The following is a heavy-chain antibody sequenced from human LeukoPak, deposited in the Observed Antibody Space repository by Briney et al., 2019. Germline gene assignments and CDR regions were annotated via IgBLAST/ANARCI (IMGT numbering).Heavy chain of an antibody. Sequence: GGSLRLSCAASGLTFSSHWMHWVRQAPGKGLVWVSRIDAEGSGTTYVDSVKGRFTISRDNATSTLYLQMYSLRAEGTAVYYCARGSGEGATDYWGQGTLITVSS. J-gene: IGHJ4*02. CDR1: GLTFSSHW. CDR3: ARGSGEGATDY. CDR2: IDAEGSGT. D-gene: IGHD1-26*01. V-gene: IGHV3-74*01.